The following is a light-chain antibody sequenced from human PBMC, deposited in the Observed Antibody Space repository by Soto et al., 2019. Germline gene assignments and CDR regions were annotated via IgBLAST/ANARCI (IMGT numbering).Light chain of an antibody. CDR1: QSVSSNF. CDR3: QQYGSSLFT. J-gene: IGKJ3*01. Sequence: ENVLTQSPGTLSLSPGERATLSCRASQSVSSNFLAWYQQKPGQAPRVLIYGTSIRASGVPERFSGGGSGTDFTLTITRLEPEDFAVYYCQQYGSSLFTFGPGTKVDFK. CDR2: GTS. V-gene: IGKV3-20*01.